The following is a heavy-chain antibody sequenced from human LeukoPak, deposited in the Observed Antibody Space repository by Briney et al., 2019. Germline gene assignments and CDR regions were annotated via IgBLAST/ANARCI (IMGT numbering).Heavy chain of an antibody. CDR3: ARDGIEYSSSSDAFDI. V-gene: IGHV1-2*02. J-gene: IGHJ3*02. CDR1: GYTFTGYY. D-gene: IGHD6-6*01. Sequence: ASVKVSCKASGYTFTGYYIHWVRQAPGQGLEWMGWINPNSGGTNYAQKFQGRVTMTRDTSISTAYMELSRLRSDDTAVYYCARDGIEYSSSSDAFDIWGQGTMVTVSS. CDR2: INPNSGGT.